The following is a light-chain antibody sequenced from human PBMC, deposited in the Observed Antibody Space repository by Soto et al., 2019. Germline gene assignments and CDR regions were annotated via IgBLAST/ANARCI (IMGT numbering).Light chain of an antibody. CDR2: QDS. Sequence: SYELTQPPSVSVSPGQTASITCSGDKLGDKYACWYQQKPGQSPVLVIYQDSKRPSGIPERFSGSNSGNTATLTISGTQAMDEADYCCQAWDSSTVVFGGGTKPTVL. CDR3: QAWDSSTVV. V-gene: IGLV3-1*01. J-gene: IGLJ2*01. CDR1: KLGDKY.